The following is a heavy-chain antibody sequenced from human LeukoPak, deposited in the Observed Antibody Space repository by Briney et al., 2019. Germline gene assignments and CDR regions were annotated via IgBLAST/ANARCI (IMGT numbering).Heavy chain of an antibody. CDR3: AKDGGSYFIYYFDY. CDR2: ISWNSGSI. Sequence: GGSLRLSCAASGFTFDDYAMHWVRQAPGKGLEWVSGISWNSGSIGYADSVKGRFTISRDNAKNSLYLQMNSLRAEDMALYYCAKDGGSYFIYYFDYWGQGTLVTVSS. V-gene: IGHV3-9*03. D-gene: IGHD1-26*01. CDR1: GFTFDDYA. J-gene: IGHJ4*02.